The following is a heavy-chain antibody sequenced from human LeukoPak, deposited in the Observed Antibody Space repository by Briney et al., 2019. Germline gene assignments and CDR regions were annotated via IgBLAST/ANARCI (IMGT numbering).Heavy chain of an antibody. V-gene: IGHV1-69*13. D-gene: IGHD3-22*01. CDR2: IIPIFGTA. CDR1: GGTLSSYA. CDR3: ARGPAIGYYYDSSVNWFDP. Sequence: ASVKVSCKASGGTLSSYAISWVRQAPGQGLEWMGGIIPIFGTANYAQKFQGRVTITADESTRTAYMELSSLRSEDTAVYYCARGPAIGYYYDSSVNWFDPWGQGTLVTVSS. J-gene: IGHJ5*02.